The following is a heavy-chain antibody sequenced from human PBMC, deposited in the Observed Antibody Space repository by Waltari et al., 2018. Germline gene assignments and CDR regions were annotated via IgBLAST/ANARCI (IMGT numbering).Heavy chain of an antibody. CDR2: TRNKANSYTT. Sequence: EVQLVESGGGLVQPGGSLRLSCAASVFTFSDHYMAWVRQAPGKGLEWVGRTRNKANSYTTEYAASVKGRFTISRDDSKNSLYLQMNSLKTEDTAVYYCARDGLDYWGQGTLVTVSS. CDR1: VFTFSDHY. J-gene: IGHJ4*02. CDR3: ARDGLDY. V-gene: IGHV3-72*01.